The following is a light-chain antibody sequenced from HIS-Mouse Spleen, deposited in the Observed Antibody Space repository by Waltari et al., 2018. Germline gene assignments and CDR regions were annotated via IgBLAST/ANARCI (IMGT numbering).Light chain of an antibody. Sequence: SYELTQPPSVSVSPGQPARITCSGDAFPKQTSYSYQPKPGQATVLGIYKETERPSGFPERFSGSSSGTTVTLTISGVQAEDEADYYCQSADSSGTFVVFGGGTKLTVL. J-gene: IGLJ2*01. CDR2: KET. CDR3: QSADSSGTFVV. CDR1: AFPKQT. V-gene: IGLV3-25*03.